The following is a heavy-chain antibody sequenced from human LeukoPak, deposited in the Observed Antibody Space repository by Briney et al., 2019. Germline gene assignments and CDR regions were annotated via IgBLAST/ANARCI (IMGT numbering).Heavy chain of an antibody. V-gene: IGHV3-7*01. J-gene: IGHJ5*02. CDR1: GFTFSSYW. CDR3: ARESGYHGSGFDP. D-gene: IGHD3-10*01. Sequence: PGGSLRLSCAASGFTFSSYWMSWVRQAPGKGLEWVANIKQDGSEKYYVDSVEGRFTISRDNAKNSLYLQMNSLRDEDTAVYYCARESGYHGSGFDPWGQGTLVTVSS. CDR2: IKQDGSEK.